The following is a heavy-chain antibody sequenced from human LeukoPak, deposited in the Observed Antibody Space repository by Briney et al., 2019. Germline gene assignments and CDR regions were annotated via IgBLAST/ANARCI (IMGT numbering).Heavy chain of an antibody. CDR3: ASDPFTRGHH. V-gene: IGHV3-7*01. CDR2: INQDGSAK. D-gene: IGHD2-2*01. J-gene: IGHJ5*02. CDR1: GFSFSTYW. Sequence: GGSLRLSCAASGFSFSTYWMSWVRQAPGKGLEWVANINQDGSAKYYVASVKGRFTISRDNTDNSLYLQMNSLRAEDTGVYYCASDPFTRGHHWGQGTLVTVSS.